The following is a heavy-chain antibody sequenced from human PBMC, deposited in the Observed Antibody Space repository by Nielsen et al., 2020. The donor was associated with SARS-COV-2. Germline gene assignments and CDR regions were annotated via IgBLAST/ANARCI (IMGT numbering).Heavy chain of an antibody. V-gene: IGHV1-69*04. CDR1: GGTFSSYA. D-gene: IGHD4-11*01. Sequence: SVKVSCKASGGTFSSYAISWVRQAPGQGLEWMGRIIPILGIANYAQKFQGRVTITADKSTSTAYMELSSLRSEDTAVYYCARELNDYRTRVDYNWFDPWGQGTLVTVSS. J-gene: IGHJ5*02. CDR2: IIPILGIA. CDR3: ARELNDYRTRVDYNWFDP.